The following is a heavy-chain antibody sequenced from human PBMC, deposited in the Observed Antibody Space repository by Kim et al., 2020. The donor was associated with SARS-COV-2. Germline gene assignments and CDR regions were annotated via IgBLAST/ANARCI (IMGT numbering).Heavy chain of an antibody. CDR1: GYTFTSYG. D-gene: IGHD3-10*01. Sequence: ASVKVSCKASGYTFTSYGISWVRQAPGQGLEWMGWISAYNGNTNYAQKLKGRVTMTTDTSTSTAYMELRSLRSDDTAVYYCARDRPPAYYYGSEGFYGMAVWGQGTTVTVSS. J-gene: IGHJ6*02. V-gene: IGHV1-18*01. CDR2: ISAYNGNT. CDR3: ARDRPPAYYYGSEGFYGMAV.